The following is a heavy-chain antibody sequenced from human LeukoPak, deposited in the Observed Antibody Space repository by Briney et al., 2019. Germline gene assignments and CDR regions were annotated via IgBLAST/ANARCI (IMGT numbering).Heavy chain of an antibody. CDR2: IYYSGST. V-gene: IGHV4-39*07. J-gene: IGHJ3*02. D-gene: IGHD6-13*01. Sequence: SETLSLTCTVSGGSISSSGYYWGWIRQPPGKGLEWIGSIYYSGSTSYNPSFKSRVTISVDKSKNQFSLNLNSVTAADTAVYYCARGVKGYDVFDIWGQGTVVTVSS. CDR3: ARGVKGYDVFDI. CDR1: GGSISSSGYY.